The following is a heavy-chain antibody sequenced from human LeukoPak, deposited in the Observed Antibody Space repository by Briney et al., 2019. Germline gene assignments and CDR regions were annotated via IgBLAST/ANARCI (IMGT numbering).Heavy chain of an antibody. J-gene: IGHJ6*02. V-gene: IGHV1-69*13. CDR1: GGTFSSYA. Sequence: SVKVSCKASGGTFSSYAISWVRQAPGQGLEWMGGIIPIFGTANYAQKFQGRVTITADESTSTAYMELSSLRSEDTAVYYCARADIVVVPAAMREYYYYYGMDVWGQGTTVTVSS. D-gene: IGHD2-2*01. CDR2: IIPIFGTA. CDR3: ARADIVVVPAAMREYYYYYGMDV.